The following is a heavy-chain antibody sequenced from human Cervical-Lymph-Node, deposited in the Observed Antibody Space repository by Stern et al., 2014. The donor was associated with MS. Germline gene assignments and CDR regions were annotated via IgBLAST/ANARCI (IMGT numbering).Heavy chain of an antibody. D-gene: IGHD6-13*01. CDR2: INAGNGNT. CDR1: GYTFTSYA. Sequence: VQLEESGAEVKKPGASVKVSCKASGYTFTSYAMHWVRQAPGQRLEWMGWINAGNGNTKYSQKFQGRVTITRDTSASTAYMELSSLRSEDTAVYYCAREATGYSSSWKPYYFDYWGQGTLVTVSS. J-gene: IGHJ4*02. CDR3: AREATGYSSSWKPYYFDY. V-gene: IGHV1-3*01.